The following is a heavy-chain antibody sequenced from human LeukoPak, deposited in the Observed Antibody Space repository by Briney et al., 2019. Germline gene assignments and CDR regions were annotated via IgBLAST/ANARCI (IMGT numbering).Heavy chain of an antibody. D-gene: IGHD4-17*01. J-gene: IGHJ4*02. V-gene: IGHV1-18*01. CDR3: ARGDDDGDYWGLY. Sequence: ASVKVSGTASGYTFTSYGISWVRQAPGQGLEWMGWISAYNGNTNYAQKLQGRVTMTTDTSTSTAYMEPRSLISDDAAVYYCARGDDDGDYWGLYWGQGTLVTVSS. CDR1: GYTFTSYG. CDR2: ISAYNGNT.